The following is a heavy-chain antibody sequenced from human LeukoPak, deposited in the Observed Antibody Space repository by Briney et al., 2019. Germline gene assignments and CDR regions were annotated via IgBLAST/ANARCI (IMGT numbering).Heavy chain of an antibody. CDR1: GGSISSTGYY. CDR3: AAYYYDSSGYLG. V-gene: IGHV4-39*01. D-gene: IGHD3-22*01. J-gene: IGHJ4*02. Sequence: KASETLSLTCTVSGGSISSTGYYWGWIRQPPGKGLEWIGSISYSGSTYYNPSLKSRVTISVDTSKNQFSVKLTSVTAADTAEYYCAAYYYDSSGYLGCGQGTLVTVSS. CDR2: ISYSGST.